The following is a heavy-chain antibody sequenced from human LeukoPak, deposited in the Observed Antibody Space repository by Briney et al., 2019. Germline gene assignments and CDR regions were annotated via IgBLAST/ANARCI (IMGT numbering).Heavy chain of an antibody. V-gene: IGHV4-30-4*08. D-gene: IGHD3-22*01. CDR1: GGSISSGDYY. CDR3: ARAEIYYYDSSGYPRGAFDI. CDR2: IYYSGST. J-gene: IGHJ3*02. Sequence: SETLSLTCTVSGGSISSGDYYWSWIRQPPGKGLERIGYIYYSGSTYYNPSLKSRVTISVDTSKNQFSLKLSSVTAADTAVYYCARAEIYYYDSSGYPRGAFDIWGQGTMVTVSS.